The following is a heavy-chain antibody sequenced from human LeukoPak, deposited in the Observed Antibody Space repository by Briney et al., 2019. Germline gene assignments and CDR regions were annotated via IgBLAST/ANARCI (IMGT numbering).Heavy chain of an antibody. CDR2: ISSSSSYI. Sequence: KPGGSLRLSCAASGFTFSSYSMNWVRQAPGKGLEWVSSISSSSSYIYYADSVKGRFTISRDNAKNSLYLQMNSLRAEDTAVYYCARDRVVGATDAFDIWGQGTMVTVSS. CDR1: GFTFSSYS. CDR3: ARDRVVGATDAFDI. J-gene: IGHJ3*02. D-gene: IGHD1-26*01. V-gene: IGHV3-21*01.